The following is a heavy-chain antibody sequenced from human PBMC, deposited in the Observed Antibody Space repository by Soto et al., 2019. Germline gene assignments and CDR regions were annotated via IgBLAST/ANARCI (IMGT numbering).Heavy chain of an antibody. Sequence: GSLRLSCAASGFTFSSYAMSWDRQAPGKGLEWVSTISGSGGSTYYADSVKGRITISRDNSKNTLYLQMNSLRAEDTAVYYCEKDSVVAGTLYYFDYWGQGTLVTVS. D-gene: IGHD6-19*01. CDR2: ISGSGGST. CDR1: GFTFSSYA. V-gene: IGHV3-23*01. J-gene: IGHJ4*02. CDR3: EKDSVVAGTLYYFDY.